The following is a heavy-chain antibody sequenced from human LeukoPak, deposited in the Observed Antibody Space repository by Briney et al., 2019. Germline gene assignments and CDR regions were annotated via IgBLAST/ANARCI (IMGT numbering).Heavy chain of an antibody. Sequence: PGGSLRLSCAASGFTFDDYAMHWVRQAPGKGLEWVSGISWNSGSIGYADSVKGRFTISRDNAKNSLYLQMNSLRAEDTALYYCAKTRGGYSYGYLDYWGQGTLVTVSS. J-gene: IGHJ4*02. CDR3: AKTRGGYSYGYLDY. V-gene: IGHV3-9*01. D-gene: IGHD5-18*01. CDR2: ISWNSGSI. CDR1: GFTFDDYA.